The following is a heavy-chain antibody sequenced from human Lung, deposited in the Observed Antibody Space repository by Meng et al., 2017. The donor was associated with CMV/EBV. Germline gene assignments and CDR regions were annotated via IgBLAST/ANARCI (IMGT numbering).Heavy chain of an antibody. Sequence: GGSXRLXCAASGFTFSTAWMSWVRQAPGKGLEWVGRIKSKTDGGTTDYAAPVKGRFTMSRDDLRNTLYLQMNSLKTADTGVYYCTTGRRFDYWGQGTLVTVDS. CDR1: GFTFSTAW. J-gene: IGHJ4*02. CDR3: TTGRRFDY. V-gene: IGHV3-15*01. CDR2: IKSKTDGGTT.